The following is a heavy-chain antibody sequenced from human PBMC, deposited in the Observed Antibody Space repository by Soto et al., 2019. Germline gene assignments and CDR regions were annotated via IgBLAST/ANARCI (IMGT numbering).Heavy chain of an antibody. D-gene: IGHD1-26*01. CDR2: VDYRGST. CDR1: GGSIGTYF. CDR3: ARSFRWSQYGGGKYYYYGMDV. Sequence: QVQLQESGPGLVKPSETLSLTCSVSGGSIGTYFWSWIRQPPGKGLEWIGYVDYRGSTDYTSSLKKRVNNSEGTVKNEISLEVTSVTAADPAVYFCARSFRWSQYGGGKYYYYGMDVWGHGTTVIVSS. V-gene: IGHV4-59*01. J-gene: IGHJ6*02.